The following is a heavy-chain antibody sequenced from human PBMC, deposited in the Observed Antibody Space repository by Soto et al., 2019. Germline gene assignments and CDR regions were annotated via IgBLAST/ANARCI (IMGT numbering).Heavy chain of an antibody. V-gene: IGHV4-34*06. CDR1: GGSFSGYY. J-gene: IGHJ6*02. Sequence: PSETLSLTCAVYGGSFSGYYWSWIRQPPGKGLEWIGEINHSGSTNYNPSLKSRVTISVDTSKNQFSLNLASVTAADTAIYYCTTQGFGILHGLVDVWGQGTTVTVSS. CDR2: INHSGST. CDR3: TTQGFGILHGLVDV. D-gene: IGHD1-1*01.